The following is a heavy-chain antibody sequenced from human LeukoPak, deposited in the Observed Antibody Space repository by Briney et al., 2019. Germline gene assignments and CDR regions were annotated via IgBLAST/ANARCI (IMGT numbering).Heavy chain of an antibody. Sequence: PGGSLRLSCVASEFTLRHYSMHWVRQAPGKGLEWVSYISTSSTYIYYADSVMGRFTISRDNAKNSLYLHMSSLRAEDTAVYYCARDASGSSIGLIDFWGQGTLVTVSS. V-gene: IGHV3-21*01. CDR1: EFTLRHYS. CDR3: ARDASGSSIGLIDF. J-gene: IGHJ4*02. CDR2: ISTSSTYI. D-gene: IGHD1-26*01.